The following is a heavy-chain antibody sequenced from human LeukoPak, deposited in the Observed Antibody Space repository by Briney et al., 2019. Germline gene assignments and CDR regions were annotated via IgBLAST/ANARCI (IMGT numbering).Heavy chain of an antibody. CDR3: ARRSGVRGVIARNYYYYYMDV. D-gene: IGHD3-10*01. V-gene: IGHV1-69*06. CDR2: IIPIFGTT. Sequence: SVKVSCKASGGTFSSYAISWVRQAPGQGLEWMGGIIPIFGTTNYAQKFQGRVTITADKPTSTAYMELSSLRSEDTAVYYCARRSGVRGVIARNYYYYYMDVWGKGTTVTISS. J-gene: IGHJ6*03. CDR1: GGTFSSYA.